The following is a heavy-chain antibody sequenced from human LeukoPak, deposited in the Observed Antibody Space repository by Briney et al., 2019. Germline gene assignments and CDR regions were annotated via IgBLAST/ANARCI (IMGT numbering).Heavy chain of an antibody. V-gene: IGHV1-46*01. Sequence: GASVKVSCKASGDTFTTYYMHWVRQAPGQGLEWMGIINPSGGGTNYAQKFQGRVTMTRDTSTNTVYMELSSLRSEDTAVYYCATAPFTFLEWLFDWGQGTLVTVSS. J-gene: IGHJ4*02. CDR1: GDTFTTYY. CDR2: INPSGGGT. CDR3: ATAPFTFLEWLFD. D-gene: IGHD3-3*01.